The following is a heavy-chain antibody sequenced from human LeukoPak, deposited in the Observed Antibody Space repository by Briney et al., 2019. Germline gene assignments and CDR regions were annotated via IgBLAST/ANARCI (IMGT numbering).Heavy chain of an antibody. Sequence: GASVKVSCKASGYTFTGYYMHWARQAPGQGLEWMGWINPNSGGTNYAQKFQGRVTMTRDTSISTAYMELSRPRSDDTAVYYCARGIGEIVVVPAAQAGAFDIWGQGTMVTVSS. CDR2: INPNSGGT. V-gene: IGHV1-2*02. J-gene: IGHJ3*02. CDR1: GYTFTGYY. CDR3: ARGIGEIVVVPAAQAGAFDI. D-gene: IGHD2-2*01.